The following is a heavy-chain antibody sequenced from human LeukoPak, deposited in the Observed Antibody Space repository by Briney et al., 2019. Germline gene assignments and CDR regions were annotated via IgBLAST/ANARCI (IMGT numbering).Heavy chain of an antibody. CDR2: IYNTGGI. D-gene: IGHD2-2*01. Sequence: SGTLSLTCTVSVGSITVFYWNWSRQPPGKGLEWVGYIYNTGGISYSPALHSRPTTSVDNTKNHIPLKLNTVTAADTAVYYCARGSKVVDNTGAFYIWGPGAMVPVSS. V-gene: IGHV4-59*12. J-gene: IGHJ3*02. CDR1: VGSITVFY. CDR3: ARGSKVVDNTGAFYI.